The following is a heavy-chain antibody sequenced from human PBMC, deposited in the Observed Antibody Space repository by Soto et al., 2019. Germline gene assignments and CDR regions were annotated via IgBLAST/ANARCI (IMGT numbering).Heavy chain of an antibody. Sequence: QVQLVQSGAEVRKPGASVKVSCKASGYTFTTYGISWVRQAPGQGLEWMGWISGYNGHTKYAQKFQGRVTMTTDTSTRTVDMDLRSLRSDDTAVYYCAREGEMPYYYYGLDVWGQGTTVTVSS. CDR3: AREGEMPYYYYGLDV. CDR1: GYTFTTYG. D-gene: IGHD3-16*01. J-gene: IGHJ6*02. V-gene: IGHV1-18*01. CDR2: ISGYNGHT.